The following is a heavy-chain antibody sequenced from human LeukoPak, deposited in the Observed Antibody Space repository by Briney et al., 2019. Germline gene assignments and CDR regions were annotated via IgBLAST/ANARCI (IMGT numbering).Heavy chain of an antibody. CDR1: GFTFSSYA. J-gene: IGHJ6*02. D-gene: IGHD6-13*01. CDR2: ISGSGGST. CDR3: AKERSSSSWYRNYYYYGMDV. V-gene: IGHV3-23*01. Sequence: PGGSLRLSCAASGFTFSSYAISWVRQAPGKGLEWVSAISGSGGSTYYADSVKGRFTISRDNSKNTLYLQMNSLRAEDTAVYYCAKERSSSSWYRNYYYYGMDVWGQGTTVTVSS.